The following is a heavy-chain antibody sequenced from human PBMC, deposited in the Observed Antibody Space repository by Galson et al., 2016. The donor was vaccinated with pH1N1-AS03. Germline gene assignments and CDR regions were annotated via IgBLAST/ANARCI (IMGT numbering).Heavy chain of an antibody. J-gene: IGHJ5*02. CDR2: VHSSGAT. CDR3: ARDRYFSGWNYEGWFDP. CDR1: GGSINDHY. D-gene: IGHD1-7*01. V-gene: IGHV4-59*11. Sequence: SETLSLTCTVSGGSINDHYWSWIRQPPGKGLEWVACVHSSGATNYNPSLKGRVTISLDTSKNQFSLKLSSLTAADTAVYYCARDRYFSGWNYEGWFDPWGPGTLVTVSS.